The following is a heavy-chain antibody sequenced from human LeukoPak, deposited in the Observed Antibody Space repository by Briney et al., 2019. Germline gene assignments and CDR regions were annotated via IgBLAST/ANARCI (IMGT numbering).Heavy chain of an antibody. Sequence: SETLTLTCTVSGGSISSGSYYWSWIRQPAGQGLEWIVRIYTSGSTNYNPSLKSRVTISVDTSKNQFSLKLSSVIAADTAVYYCARATIYDFWSGYYPCYFDYWGQGTLVTVSS. CDR1: GGSISSGSYY. CDR2: IYTSGST. CDR3: ARATIYDFWSGYYPCYFDY. D-gene: IGHD3-3*01. V-gene: IGHV4-61*02. J-gene: IGHJ4*02.